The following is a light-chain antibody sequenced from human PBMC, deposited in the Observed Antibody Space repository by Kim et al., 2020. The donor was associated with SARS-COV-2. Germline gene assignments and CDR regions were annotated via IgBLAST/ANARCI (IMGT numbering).Light chain of an antibody. CDR3: SSYSVVSTFV. V-gene: IGLV2-14*03. CDR2: DVN. CDR1: SSDIGSYEY. J-gene: IGLJ1*01. Sequence: QSITISCSGSSSDIGSYEYVSWYQQHPGKAPKLLIFDVNNRPSGISSRFSGSKSGNTASLTISGLQAEDEADYYCSSYSVVSTFVFGPGTKVTVL.